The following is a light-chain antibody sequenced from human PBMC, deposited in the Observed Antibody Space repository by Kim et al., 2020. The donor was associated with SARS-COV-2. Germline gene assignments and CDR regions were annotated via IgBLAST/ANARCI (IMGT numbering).Light chain of an antibody. Sequence: QPASISCRSSQSLLHRDGDAYLSLLHQRPGQPPRLLIYKTSYRFSGVSDRFSGSGAGTDFTLKINRVEAEDVGIYYCMQAAHYPHSFGQGTKLE. CDR1: QSLLHRDGDAY. CDR2: KTS. V-gene: IGKV2-24*01. CDR3: MQAAHYPHS. J-gene: IGKJ2*03.